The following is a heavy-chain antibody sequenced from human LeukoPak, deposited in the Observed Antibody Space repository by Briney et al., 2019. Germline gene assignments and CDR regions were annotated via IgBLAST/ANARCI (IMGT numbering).Heavy chain of an antibody. Sequence: GSPRLSCAASGFSFSGYGMHWVRQGPGKGLEWVAFIRYDGSTKFYTDSVKGRFAISRDNSKNTLSLQMNSLRTEDTAVYYCAALHTGTFVDYWGQGTLVTVSS. CDR3: AALHTGTFVDY. CDR1: GFSFSGYG. V-gene: IGHV3-30*02. CDR2: IRYDGSTK. D-gene: IGHD4-17*01. J-gene: IGHJ4*02.